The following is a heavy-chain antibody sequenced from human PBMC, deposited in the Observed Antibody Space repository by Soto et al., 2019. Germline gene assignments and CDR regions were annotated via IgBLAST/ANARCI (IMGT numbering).Heavy chain of an antibody. CDR2: TYYRSKWYN. Sequence: SQTLSLTCAISGDSVSSNSAAWNWIRQSPSRGLEWLGRTYYRSKWYNDYAVSVKSRITINPDTSKNQFSLQLNSVTPEDTAVYYGARDGKCLRLGYCYYGMDVWGKGTTVTVSS. J-gene: IGHJ6*04. CDR3: ARDGKCLRLGYCYYGMDV. V-gene: IGHV6-1*01. D-gene: IGHD5-12*01. CDR1: GDSVSSNSAA.